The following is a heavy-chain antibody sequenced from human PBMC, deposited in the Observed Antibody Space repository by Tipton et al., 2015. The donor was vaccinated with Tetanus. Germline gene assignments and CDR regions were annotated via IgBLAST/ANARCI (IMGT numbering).Heavy chain of an antibody. D-gene: IGHD2-15*01. CDR2: SWYDGTDE. CDR1: GFIFSSYG. J-gene: IGHJ4*02. Sequence: SLRLSCAASGFIFSSYGIHWVRQAPGKGLEWVAVSWYDGTDEYYADSVKGRFTISRDNSKNPLYLQMNSLRAEDTAVYYCAREADCSGGSCFSGDFDNWGQGTQVTVSS. V-gene: IGHV3-33*01. CDR3: AREADCSGGSCFSGDFDN.